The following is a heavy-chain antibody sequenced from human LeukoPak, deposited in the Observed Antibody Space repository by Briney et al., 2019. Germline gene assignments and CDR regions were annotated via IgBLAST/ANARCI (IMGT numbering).Heavy chain of an antibody. J-gene: IGHJ4*02. CDR1: GFTFSSYE. CDR3: ARDSMVRGVGPFDY. Sequence: GGSLRLSCAASGFTFSSYEMNWVRHAPGEGLEWVSYISSSGSTIYYADSVKGRFTISRDNAKNSLYLQMNSLRAEDTAVYYCARDSMVRGVGPFDYWGQGTLVTVSS. D-gene: IGHD3-10*01. V-gene: IGHV3-48*03. CDR2: ISSSGSTI.